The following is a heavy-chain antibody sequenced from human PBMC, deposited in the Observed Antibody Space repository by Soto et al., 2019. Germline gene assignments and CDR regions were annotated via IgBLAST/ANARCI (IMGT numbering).Heavy chain of an antibody. CDR3: ARWGYDGTGRGLLLGFDQ. D-gene: IGHD3-22*01. J-gene: IGHJ4*02. CDR1: GYSFTSYW. Sequence: GESLKISCKGSGYSFTSYWIGWVRQMPGKGLEWMGIIYPGDSDTRYSPSFQGQVTISADKLLTTAYLQWNSLKASDSAMYYCARWGYDGTGRGLLLGFDQWGQGTLVTVSS. V-gene: IGHV5-51*04. CDR2: IYPGDSDT.